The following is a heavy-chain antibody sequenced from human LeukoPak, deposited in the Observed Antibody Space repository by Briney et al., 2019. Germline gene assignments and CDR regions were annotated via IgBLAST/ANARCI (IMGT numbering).Heavy chain of an antibody. V-gene: IGHV1-18*01. D-gene: IGHD4-17*01. Sequence: GASVKVSCKASGYTFTSYGISWVRQAPGQGLEWMGWISAYNGNTNYAQKLQGRVTMTTDTSTSTAYMELRSLRSDDTAVYYCAREAGYYGDYDPPPRGDYWGQGTLVTVSS. J-gene: IGHJ4*02. CDR2: ISAYNGNT. CDR3: AREAGYYGDYDPPPRGDY. CDR1: GYTFTSYG.